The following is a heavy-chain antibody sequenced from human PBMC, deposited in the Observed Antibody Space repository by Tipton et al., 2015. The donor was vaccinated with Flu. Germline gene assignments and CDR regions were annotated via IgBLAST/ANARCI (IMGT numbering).Heavy chain of an antibody. D-gene: IGHD1-26*01. CDR2: IYHSGST. Sequence: TLYLTCAVSGYSISSGYYWGWIRQPPGKGLEWIGSIYHSGSTYYNPSLKSRVTISVDTSKNQFSPKLSSVTAADTAVYYCARGEVGATPADYWGQGTLVTVSS. V-gene: IGHV4-38-2*01. J-gene: IGHJ4*02. CDR3: ARGEVGATPADY. CDR1: GYSISSGYY.